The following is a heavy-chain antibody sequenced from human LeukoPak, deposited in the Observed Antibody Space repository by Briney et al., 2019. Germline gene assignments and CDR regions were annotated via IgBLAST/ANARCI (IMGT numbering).Heavy chain of an antibody. J-gene: IGHJ4*02. D-gene: IGHD3-3*01. CDR3: ARTITIFGVVILYYFDY. V-gene: IGHV3-21*01. CDR1: GFTFSSYS. CDR2: ISSSSSYI. Sequence: GSLRLSCAASGFTFSSYSMNWVRQAPGKGLEWVSSISSSSSYIYYADSVKGRFTISRDNAKNSLYLQMNSLRAEDTAVYYCARTITIFGVVILYYFDYWGQGTLVTVSS.